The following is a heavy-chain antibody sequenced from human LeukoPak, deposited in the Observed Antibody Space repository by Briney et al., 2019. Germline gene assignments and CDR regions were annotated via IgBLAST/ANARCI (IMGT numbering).Heavy chain of an antibody. Sequence: PGRSLRLSCAASGFTFSSYGMHWVRQAPGKGLEWVAVISYDGSNKYYADSVKGRFTISRDNSKNTLYLQMNSLRAEDTAVYYCAKEFYDSSGYYYVDYYYNGMDVWGQGTTVTVSS. J-gene: IGHJ6*02. CDR3: AKEFYDSSGYYYVDYYYNGMDV. D-gene: IGHD3-22*01. CDR1: GFTFSSYG. CDR2: ISYDGSNK. V-gene: IGHV3-30*18.